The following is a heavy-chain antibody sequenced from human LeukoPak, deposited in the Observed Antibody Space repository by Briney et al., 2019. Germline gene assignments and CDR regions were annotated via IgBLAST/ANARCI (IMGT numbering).Heavy chain of an antibody. CDR1: GGSISRYY. V-gene: IGHV4-59*08. D-gene: IGHD6-19*01. CDR3: ARHSDSSGWYGRYAFDI. CDR2: IYYSGSI. J-gene: IGHJ3*02. Sequence: PSETLSLTCTVSGGSISRYYWSSIRQPPGKGLEWIRFIYYSGSINYNPSLKSRVTISVDTSKKQFSLKLSSVTAADTAVYYCARHSDSSGWYGRYAFDIWGQGTMVTVSS.